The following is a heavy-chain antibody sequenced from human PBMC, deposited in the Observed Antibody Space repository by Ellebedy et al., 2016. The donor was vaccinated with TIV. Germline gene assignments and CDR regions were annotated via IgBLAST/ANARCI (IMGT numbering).Heavy chain of an antibody. CDR3: AKDRHNLNYRQSRFLGIAY. D-gene: IGHD1-7*01. CDR1: GGTFNNFA. V-gene: IGHV1-69*13. Sequence: SVKVSCXTPGGTFNNFALAWVRQGAGRGLEWMGGFFPVFGTPTYARKFRDRVTIIADESANTLYMEMTSLTSDDTAVYYCAKDRHNLNYRQSRFLGIAYWGQGALVTVTS. J-gene: IGHJ4*02. CDR2: FFPVFGTP.